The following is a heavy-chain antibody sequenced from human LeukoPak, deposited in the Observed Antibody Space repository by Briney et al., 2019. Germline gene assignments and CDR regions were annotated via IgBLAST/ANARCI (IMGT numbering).Heavy chain of an antibody. CDR1: GGSISSYY. V-gene: IGHV4-59*01. CDR3: ARVEEGYGSGRRENYYYYYMDV. D-gene: IGHD3-10*01. Sequence: SETLSLTCTISGGSISSYYWSWIRQPPGKGLEWIGYIYYSGSTNNNPSLKSRVTIAVDTSKNPFSLNLRSVTAVDTAVYYCARVEEGYGSGRRENYYYYYMDVWGKGTTVTISS. J-gene: IGHJ6*03. CDR2: IYYSGST.